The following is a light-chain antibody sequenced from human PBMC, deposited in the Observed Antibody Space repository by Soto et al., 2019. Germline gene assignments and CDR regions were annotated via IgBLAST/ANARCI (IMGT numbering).Light chain of an antibody. CDR3: QQSYSLPPT. Sequence: DIQMTQSPSSLSASVGDRVTITCRASQSISNYLNWYQQKPRKAPNLLIYAASSLQSGVPSTFSGSGSGTDFTLTISSLQPEDFATYYCQQSYSLPPTFGPGTKVDIK. V-gene: IGKV1-39*01. J-gene: IGKJ3*01. CDR2: AAS. CDR1: QSISNY.